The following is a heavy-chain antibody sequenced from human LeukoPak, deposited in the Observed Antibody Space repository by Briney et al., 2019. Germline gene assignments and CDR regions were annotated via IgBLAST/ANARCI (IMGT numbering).Heavy chain of an antibody. CDR1: GFTFSNAW. V-gene: IGHV3-15*01. CDR3: TTEPPLYYGSGSYYNVPDY. Sequence: GGSLRLSCAASGFTFSNAWMSWVRQAPGKGLEWVGRIKSKTDGGTTDYAAPVKGRFTISRDDSKNTLYLQMNSLKTEDTAVYYCTTEPPLYYGSGSYYNVPDYWGQGTLVTVSS. J-gene: IGHJ4*02. CDR2: IKSKTDGGTT. D-gene: IGHD3-10*01.